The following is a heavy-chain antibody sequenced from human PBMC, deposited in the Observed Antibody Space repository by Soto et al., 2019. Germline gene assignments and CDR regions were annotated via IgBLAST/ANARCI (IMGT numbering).Heavy chain of an antibody. Sequence: DVQILESGGDLVQPGGCLRRSCAASGFIFSNYAMSWVRQAPGKGLEWVSLIRGSGGPTNYADSVKGRFTVSRDNSKNILLLQMNSLRAEDTAVYYCVKDFRVGYDWTHDWGQGTLVTVSS. CDR1: GFIFSNYA. J-gene: IGHJ4*02. CDR2: IRGSGGPT. CDR3: VKDFRVGYDWTHD. D-gene: IGHD5-12*01. V-gene: IGHV3-23*01.